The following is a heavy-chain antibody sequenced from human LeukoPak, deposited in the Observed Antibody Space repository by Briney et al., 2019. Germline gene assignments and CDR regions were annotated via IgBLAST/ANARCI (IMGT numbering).Heavy chain of an antibody. CDR2: INPNSGGT. V-gene: IGHV1-2*02. J-gene: IGHJ4*02. CDR3: ARAPPYCTNGVCYIY. CDR1: GYTFTGYY. D-gene: IGHD2-8*01. Sequence: ASVKVSCKASGYTFTGYYMHWVRQAPGQGLEWMGWINPNSGGTNYAQKFQGRVTMTRDTSISTAYMELSRLRSDYTAVYYCARAPPYCTNGVCYIYWGQGTLVTVSS.